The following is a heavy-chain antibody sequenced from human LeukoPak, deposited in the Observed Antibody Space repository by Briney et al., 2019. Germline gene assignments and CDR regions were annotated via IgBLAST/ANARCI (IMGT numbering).Heavy chain of an antibody. CDR2: ISSSGDAI. CDR3: ARGVLYSNGWYMRGYFG. CDR1: GFTFSSYE. V-gene: IGHV3-48*03. D-gene: IGHD6-19*01. Sequence: GGSLSLSCAASGFTFSSYEMNWVRQAPGKGLEWVSYISSSGDAIYYADSVEGRFTISRDDAKNSLYLQMNSLRAEDTAVYYCARGVLYSNGWYMRGYFG. J-gene: IGHJ4*01.